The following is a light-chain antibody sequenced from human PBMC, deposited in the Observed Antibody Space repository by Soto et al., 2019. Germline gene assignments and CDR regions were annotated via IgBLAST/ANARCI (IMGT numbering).Light chain of an antibody. CDR3: QQYDNYPLT. CDR2: DAS. V-gene: IGKV1-5*01. Sequence: DIQMTQSPSTLSSSVGDISTITCRASQSVRSWLAWYQQKPGTAPKLLIFDASRLESGVPSRFSGSASGTEFTLTISSLQPDDFATYYCQQYDNYPLTFGGGTKVDIK. CDR1: QSVRSW. J-gene: IGKJ4*01.